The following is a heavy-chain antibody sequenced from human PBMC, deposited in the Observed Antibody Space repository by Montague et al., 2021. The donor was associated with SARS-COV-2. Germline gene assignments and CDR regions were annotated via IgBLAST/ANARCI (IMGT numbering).Heavy chain of an antibody. Sequence: SVPLSLPCAVYGGSFSGYYWSWIRQPPGKGLEWIGEMNPRGSTNYNPSLKSRVTISIDTSKNQFSLKLSSVTAADTAVYYCARGSGWYRYWYFDLWGRGTLVTVSS. CDR1: GGSFSGYY. V-gene: IGHV4-34*01. CDR3: ARGSGWYRYWYFDL. D-gene: IGHD6-19*01. CDR2: MNPRGST. J-gene: IGHJ2*01.